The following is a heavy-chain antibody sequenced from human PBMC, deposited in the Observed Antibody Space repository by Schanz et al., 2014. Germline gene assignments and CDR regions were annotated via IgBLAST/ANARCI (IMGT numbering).Heavy chain of an antibody. J-gene: IGHJ4*02. CDR3: ARDGVDAAAGGNY. V-gene: IGHV1-46*03. CDR2: INPSGGST. Sequence: QVQLVQSGAEVKKPGASVKVSCKASGYTFTSDSMHWVRQAPGQGLEWMGMINPSGGSTTYAQKFQGRGAMTRDTSTSTVYMELSSLRSEDAAVYDCARDGVDAAAGGNYWGQGTLVTVSS. CDR1: GYTFTSDS. D-gene: IGHD6-13*01.